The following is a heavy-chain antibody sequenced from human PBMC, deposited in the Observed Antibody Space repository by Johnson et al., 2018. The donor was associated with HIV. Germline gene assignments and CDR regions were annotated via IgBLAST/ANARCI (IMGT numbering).Heavy chain of an antibody. D-gene: IGHD3-22*01. CDR1: GFTFSDYY. Sequence: QVQLVESGGGLVKPGGSLRLSCAASGFTFSDYYMSWIRQAPGKGLEWVSYISESGTTIYYADSVKGRFTISRDNAKNSLYLQMNSLIAEDTAVYFCARVTKYYFDSSVDAFDIWGQGTVVTVSS. V-gene: IGHV3-11*04. CDR3: ARVTKYYFDSSVDAFDI. J-gene: IGHJ3*02. CDR2: ISESGTTI.